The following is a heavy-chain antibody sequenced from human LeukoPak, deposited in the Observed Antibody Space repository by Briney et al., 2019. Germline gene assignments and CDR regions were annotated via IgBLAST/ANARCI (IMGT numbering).Heavy chain of an antibody. J-gene: IGHJ4*02. CDR1: GFTFSGYG. Sequence: GRSLRLSCAASGFTFSGYGMHWVRQAPGKGLEWVAIISDDGSNKYYADSVKGRFTISRDNSKNTLYLQMSSLRAEDTAVYYCAIDLIFGYCSGGSCYSYWGLGTLLTVSS. CDR3: AIDLIFGYCSGGSCYSY. CDR2: ISDDGSNK. D-gene: IGHD2-15*01. V-gene: IGHV3-30*03.